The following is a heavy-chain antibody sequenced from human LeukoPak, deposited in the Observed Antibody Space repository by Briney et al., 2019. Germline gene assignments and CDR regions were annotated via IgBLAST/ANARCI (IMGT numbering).Heavy chain of an antibody. J-gene: IGHJ4*02. D-gene: IGHD3-16*02. V-gene: IGHV4-34*01. CDR3: ARGIIAGFDY. Sequence: SETLSLTCAVYGGSFSGYYWSWIRQPPGKGLEWIGEINHSGSTNYNPSLKSRVTISVDTSKNQFSLKLSSVTAADTAVYYCARGIIAGFDYWGQGTLATVSS. CDR1: GGSFSGYY. CDR2: INHSGST.